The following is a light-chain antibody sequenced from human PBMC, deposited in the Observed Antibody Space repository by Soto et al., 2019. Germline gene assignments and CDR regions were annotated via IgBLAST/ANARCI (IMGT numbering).Light chain of an antibody. CDR1: RSLLHSDGYNY. V-gene: IGKV2-28*01. Sequence: DVVMTQSPLSLPVTPAEPASISCRSSRSLLHSDGYNYVHWYLQKPGQSPQLLIYLTFNRASGVPDRFSGSGSGTDFTLRITRVEAEDVGVYYCMQATHSPWAFGQGTKVEIK. CDR2: LTF. CDR3: MQATHSPWA. J-gene: IGKJ1*01.